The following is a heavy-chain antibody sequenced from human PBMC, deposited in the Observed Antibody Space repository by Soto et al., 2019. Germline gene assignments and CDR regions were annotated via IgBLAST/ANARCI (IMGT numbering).Heavy chain of an antibody. CDR3: AAGGGLPRYY. CDR2: IYHSGST. J-gene: IGHJ4*02. CDR1: GGSISSGGYS. V-gene: IGHV4-30-2*01. D-gene: IGHD5-12*01. Sequence: QLQLQESGSGLVKPSQTLSLTCAVSGGSISSGGYSWSWIRQPPGKGLEWIGYIYHSGSTYYNPSPKSRVTISVDRSKNQCPLKPSSVTAADTAVYYCAAGGGLPRYYWGQGTLVTVSS.